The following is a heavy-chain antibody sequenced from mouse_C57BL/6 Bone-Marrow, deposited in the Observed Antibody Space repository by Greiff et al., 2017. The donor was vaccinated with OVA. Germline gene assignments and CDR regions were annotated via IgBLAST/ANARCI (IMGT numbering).Heavy chain of an antibody. V-gene: IGHV2-9-1*01. D-gene: IGHD1-1*01. CDR2: IWTGGGT. J-gene: IGHJ2*01. CDR1: GFSLTSYA. CDR3: ARFYYGSRYYFDD. Sequence: VKLMESGPGLVAPSQSLSITCTVSGFSLTSYAISWVRQPPGKGLEWLGVIWTGGGTNYNSALKSRLSISKDNSKSQVFLKMNSLQTDDTARYYCARFYYGSRYYFDDWGQGTTLTVSS.